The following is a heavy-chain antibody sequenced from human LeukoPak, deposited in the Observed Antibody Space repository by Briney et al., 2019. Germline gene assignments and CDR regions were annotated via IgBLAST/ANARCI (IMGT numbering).Heavy chain of an antibody. D-gene: IGHD1-26*01. CDR2: ISTSGDRT. J-gene: IGHJ4*02. Sequence: GGSLRLSCAASGFTFSTHAMTWVRQAPGKGLEWVSGISTSGDRTYYADSVKGRFTISRDNSKNTLYLQMNSLRAEDTAEYYCARSAVGTSCCTAVDYWGQGTLVTVSS. CDR1: GFTFSTHA. CDR3: ARSAVGTSCCTAVDY. V-gene: IGHV3-23*01.